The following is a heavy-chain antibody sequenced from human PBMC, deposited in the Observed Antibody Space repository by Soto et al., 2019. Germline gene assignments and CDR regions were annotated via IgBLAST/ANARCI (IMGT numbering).Heavy chain of an antibody. CDR2: INPNSGGT. V-gene: IGHV1-2*02. CDR3: ARDGDGRMTTNPYYYNGMDV. CDR1: GYTFTGYY. Sequence: ASVKVSCKASGYTFTGYYMHWVRQAPGQGLEWMGWINPNSGGTNYAQKFQGRVTMTRDTSISTAYMELSSVTAADTAVYYCARDGDGRMTTNPYYYNGMDVWGPGTTVTVSS. D-gene: IGHD4-4*01. J-gene: IGHJ6*02.